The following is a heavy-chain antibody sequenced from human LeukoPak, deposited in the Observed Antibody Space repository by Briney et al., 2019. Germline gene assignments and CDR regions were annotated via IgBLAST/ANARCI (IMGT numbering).Heavy chain of an antibody. CDR2: INPNSGGT. J-gene: IGHJ6*03. CDR3: AMTRWEYDILTFYYYYYMDV. V-gene: IGHV1-2*04. D-gene: IGHD3-9*01. CDR1: GYTFTGYY. Sequence: ASVKVSCKASGYTFTGYYMHWVRQAPGQGLEWMGWINPNSGGTNYAQKFQGWVTMTRDTSISTAYMELRSLRSDDTAVYYCAMTRWEYDILTFYYYYYMDVWGKGTTVTVSS.